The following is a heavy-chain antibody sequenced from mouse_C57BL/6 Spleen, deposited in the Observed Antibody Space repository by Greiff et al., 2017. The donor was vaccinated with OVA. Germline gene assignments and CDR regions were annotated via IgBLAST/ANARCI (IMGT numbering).Heavy chain of an antibody. CDR2: IRNKANGYTT. Sequence: EVQGVESGGGLVQPGGSLSLSCAASGFTFTDYYMSWVRQPPGKALEWLGFIRNKANGYTTEYSASVKGRFTISRDNSQSILYLQMNAPRAEDSATYYCARYGNSQFAYWGKGTLVTVSA. V-gene: IGHV7-3*01. J-gene: IGHJ3*01. CDR1: GFTFTDYY. D-gene: IGHD2-1*01. CDR3: ARYGNSQFAY.